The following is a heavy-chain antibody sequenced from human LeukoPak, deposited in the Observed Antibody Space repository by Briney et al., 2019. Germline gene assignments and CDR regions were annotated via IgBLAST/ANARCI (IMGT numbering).Heavy chain of an antibody. D-gene: IGHD6-13*01. CDR3: ARETATGVTSSWYYDC. CDR2: ITSDGGGT. J-gene: IGHJ4*02. Sequence: GGSLRLSCAAYGFMFSHSSIHWVRQPPGKGLEYVSAITSDGGGTFYANSVKGRFTISRDNSKDTLSLHMASLTTEDTAVYYCARETATGVTSSWYYDCWGQGTLVTVSS. CDR1: GFMFSHSS. V-gene: IGHV3-64*01.